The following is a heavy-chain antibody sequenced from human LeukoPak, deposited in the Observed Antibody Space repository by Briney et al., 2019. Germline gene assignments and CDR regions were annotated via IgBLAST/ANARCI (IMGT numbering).Heavy chain of an antibody. CDR1: GGSISSSNW. CDR3: ARHRRARLLWFGELNAFDI. V-gene: IGHV4-4*02. J-gene: IGHJ3*02. D-gene: IGHD3-10*01. Sequence: PSETLSLTCAVSGGSISSSNWWSWIRQPPGKGLEWIGEINHSGSTNYNPSLKSRVTISVDTSKNQFSLKLSSVTAADTAVYYCARHRRARLLWFGELNAFDIWGQGTMVTVSS. CDR2: INHSGST.